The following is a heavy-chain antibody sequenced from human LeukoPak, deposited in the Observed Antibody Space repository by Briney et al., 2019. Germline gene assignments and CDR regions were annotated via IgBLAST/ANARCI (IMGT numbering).Heavy chain of an antibody. V-gene: IGHV3-7*01. Sequence: GGSLRLSCAASGFTFSSYWMSWVRQAPGKGLEWVANIKQDGSEKYYVDSVKGRFTISRDNAKNSLYLQMNSLRAEDTAVYYCARFFREEAAPDDAFDIWGQGTMVTVSS. CDR1: GFTFSSYW. CDR2: IKQDGSEK. J-gene: IGHJ3*02. CDR3: ARFFREEAAPDDAFDI. D-gene: IGHD6-6*01.